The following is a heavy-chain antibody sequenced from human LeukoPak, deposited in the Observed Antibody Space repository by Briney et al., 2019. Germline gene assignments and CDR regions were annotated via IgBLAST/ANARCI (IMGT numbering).Heavy chain of an antibody. Sequence: ASVKVSCKASGGTLSTYTISWLRQAPGQGLEWMGRITPLLTITKYAQKFQGRVTITADRSMSTVHMELNSLTSEDTAVYYCARGGDWFGPWGQGSLVTVSS. CDR3: ARGGDWFGP. J-gene: IGHJ5*02. V-gene: IGHV1-69*02. D-gene: IGHD3-10*01. CDR1: GGTLSTYT. CDR2: ITPLLTIT.